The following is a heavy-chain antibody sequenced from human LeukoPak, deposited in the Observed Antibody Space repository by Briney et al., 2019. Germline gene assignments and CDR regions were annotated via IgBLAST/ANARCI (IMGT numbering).Heavy chain of an antibody. CDR2: IYTSGST. CDR3: ARDRRYSYGSDAFDI. Sequence: SETLSLTCAVYGGSFSGYYWSWIRQPAGKGLEWIGRIYTSGSTNYNPSLKSRVTMSVDTSKNQFSLKLSSVTAADTAVYYCARDRRYSYGSDAFDIWGQGTMVTVSS. CDR1: GGSFSGYY. D-gene: IGHD5-18*01. J-gene: IGHJ3*02. V-gene: IGHV4-4*07.